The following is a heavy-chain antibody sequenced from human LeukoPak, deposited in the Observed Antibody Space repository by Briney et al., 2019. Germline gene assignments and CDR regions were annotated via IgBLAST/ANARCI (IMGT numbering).Heavy chain of an antibody. CDR1: GFTFSRYW. CDR3: ARDYYYYDSGSYYPNIAN. Sequence: GGSLRLSCAASGFTFSRYWMTWVRQAPGKGLEWAANIKQDGSEKYYVDSVKGRFTISRDNAKNSLYLQMNSLRAEDTAVYYCARDYYYYDSGSYYPNIANWGQGTLVTVSS. J-gene: IGHJ4*02. D-gene: IGHD3-10*01. V-gene: IGHV3-7*01. CDR2: IKQDGSEK.